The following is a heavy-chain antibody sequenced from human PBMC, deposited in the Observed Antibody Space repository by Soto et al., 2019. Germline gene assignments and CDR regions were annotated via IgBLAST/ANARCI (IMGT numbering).Heavy chain of an antibody. CDR2: INAGNGNT. V-gene: IGHV1-3*01. J-gene: IGHJ4*02. CDR3: ARAHCSGGSCYSGY. D-gene: IGHD2-15*01. Sequence: GASVKVSCKASGYTFTSYAMHWVRQAPGQRLEWMGWINAGNGNTKYSQKFQGRVTITRDTSASTAYMELSSLRSEDTAVYYCARAHCSGGSCYSGYWGQGTLVTVSS. CDR1: GYTFTSYA.